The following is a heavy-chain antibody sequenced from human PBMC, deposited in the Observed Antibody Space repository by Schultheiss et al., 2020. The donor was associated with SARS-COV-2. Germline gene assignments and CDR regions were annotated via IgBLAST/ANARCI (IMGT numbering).Heavy chain of an antibody. CDR3: ARGGWRDIVVVPAAIGHDYYYYGMDV. CDR1: GYTFTSYA. Sequence: ASVKVSCKASGYTFTSYAMHWVRQAPGQGLEWMGWINPNSGGTNYAQKFQGRVTMTRDTSISTAYMELSRLRSDDTAVYYCARGGWRDIVVVPAAIGHDYYYYGMDVWGQGTTVTVSS. V-gene: IGHV1-2*02. D-gene: IGHD2-2*01. CDR2: INPNSGGT. J-gene: IGHJ6*02.